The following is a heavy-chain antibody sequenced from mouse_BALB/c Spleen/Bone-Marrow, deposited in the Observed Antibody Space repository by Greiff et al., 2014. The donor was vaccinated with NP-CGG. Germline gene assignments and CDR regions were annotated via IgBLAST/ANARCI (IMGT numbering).Heavy chain of an antibody. CDR2: IEPSDSYT. D-gene: IGHD1-1*01. Sequence: LVESGAEVVKPGASVKVSRKASGYTFTNYWMQWVKQRPGQGLEWIGEIEPSDSYTNYNQDFKGKATLTVDKSSSTAYMQLSSLTSEDSAVYYCARGRTTVVSDYWGQGTSLTVSS. CDR1: GYTFTNYW. J-gene: IGHJ2*02. V-gene: IGHV1-69*02. CDR3: ARGRTTVVSDY.